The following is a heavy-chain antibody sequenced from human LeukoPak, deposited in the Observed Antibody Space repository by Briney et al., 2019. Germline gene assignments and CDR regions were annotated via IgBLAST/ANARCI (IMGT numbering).Heavy chain of an antibody. Sequence: PSETLSLTCTVSGGFISSYYWSWIRQPPGKGLEWIGYIYYSGSTNYNPSLKSRVTISVDTSKNQFSLKLSSVTAADTAVYYCARGHSSSWQRGYYYGMDVWGQGTTVTVSS. CDR2: IYYSGST. V-gene: IGHV4-59*01. J-gene: IGHJ6*02. CDR3: ARGHSSSWQRGYYYGMDV. D-gene: IGHD6-13*01. CDR1: GGFISSYY.